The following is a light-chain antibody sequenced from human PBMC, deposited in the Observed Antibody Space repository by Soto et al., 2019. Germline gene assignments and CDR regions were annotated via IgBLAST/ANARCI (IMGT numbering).Light chain of an antibody. V-gene: IGKV3-20*01. CDR2: GAS. CDR1: QSVSSSY. Sequence: ESGLSQSAGTLSLSPGERATLSCRASQSVSSSYLAWYQQKPGQAPRLLIYGASSRATGIPDRFSGSGSGTDFTLTISRLEPEDFAVYYCQQYGSSRTFGQGTKVDIK. J-gene: IGKJ1*01. CDR3: QQYGSSRT.